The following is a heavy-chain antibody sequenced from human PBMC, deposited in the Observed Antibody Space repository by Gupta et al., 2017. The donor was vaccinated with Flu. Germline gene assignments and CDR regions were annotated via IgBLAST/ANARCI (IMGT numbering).Heavy chain of an antibody. CDR3: ARRMWECSGGSCLGTDPFDH. V-gene: IGHV3-23*01. CDR2: ISGSGGKT. D-gene: IGHD2-15*01. J-gene: IGHJ4*02. Sequence: EVQLLESGGGLVQPGGSLRLSCAASGFTFSSHTMNWVRQAPGKGLEWVSVISGSGGKTNYADSVKGRFTISRDNSKNTLYLQMNSLRAEDTAVYYCARRMWECSGGSCLGTDPFDHWGQGTLVTVSS. CDR1: GFTFSSHT.